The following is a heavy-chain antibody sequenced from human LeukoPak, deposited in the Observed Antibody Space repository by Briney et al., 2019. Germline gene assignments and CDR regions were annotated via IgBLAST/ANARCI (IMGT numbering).Heavy chain of an antibody. CDR1: GFTFSDYY. J-gene: IGHJ4*02. CDR2: ISSSGSTI. V-gene: IGHV3-11*01. CDR3: AKSVYGDYPIYYFDY. Sequence: GGSLRLSCAASGFTFSDYYMSWIRQAPGKGLEWVSYISSSGSTIYYADSVKGRFTISRDNSKNTLYLQMNSLRAEDTAVYYCAKSVYGDYPIYYFDYWGQGTLVTVSS. D-gene: IGHD4-17*01.